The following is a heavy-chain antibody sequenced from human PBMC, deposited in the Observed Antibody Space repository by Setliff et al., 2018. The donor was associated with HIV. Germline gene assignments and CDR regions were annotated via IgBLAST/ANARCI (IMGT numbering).Heavy chain of an antibody. CDR3: ATPGVGAGAFDI. J-gene: IGHJ3*02. Sequence: ASVKVSCKASGYSFTFYGLHWVRQAPGQGLEWMGWVSVYNGNTKYAENFQDRLTLTTDASTGTGFMALRGLRSDDTAVYYCATPGVGAGAFDIWGRGTMVTVSS. V-gene: IGHV1-18*04. CDR1: GYSFTFYG. D-gene: IGHD3-10*01. CDR2: VSVYNGNT.